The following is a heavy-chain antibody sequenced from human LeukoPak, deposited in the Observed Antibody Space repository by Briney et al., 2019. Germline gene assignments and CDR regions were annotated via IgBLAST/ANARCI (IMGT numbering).Heavy chain of an antibody. J-gene: IGHJ4*02. D-gene: IGHD4-23*01. Sequence: PGGSLRLSCAASGFTFPNAWMNWVRQAPGKGLGWVSAISRSGGSTYYADSVKGRFTISRDNSKNTLYLQMNSLRAEDTAVYYCAKDGVDNYGGNSGNYLDYWGQGTLVTVSS. V-gene: IGHV3-23*01. CDR2: ISRSGGST. CDR1: GFTFPNAW. CDR3: AKDGVDNYGGNSGNYLDY.